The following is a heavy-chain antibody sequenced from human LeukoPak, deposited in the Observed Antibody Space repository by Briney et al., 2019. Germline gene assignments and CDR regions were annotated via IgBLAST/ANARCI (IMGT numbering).Heavy chain of an antibody. D-gene: IGHD5-18*01. CDR2: INHSGST. CDR1: GWSFSGYY. Sequence: PSETLSLTCAVYGWSFSGYYWTWIRQPPGKGLEWIGEINHSGSTNYNPSLKSRVTISVDTSKNQFSLKLSSVTAADTAVYYCARMRMRGYSYGPFDYWGQGTLVTVSS. CDR3: ARMRMRGYSYGPFDY. J-gene: IGHJ4*02. V-gene: IGHV4-34*01.